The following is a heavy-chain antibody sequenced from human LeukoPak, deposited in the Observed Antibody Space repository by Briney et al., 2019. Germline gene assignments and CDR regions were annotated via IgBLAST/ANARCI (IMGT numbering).Heavy chain of an antibody. CDR3: ARAYYDSSGPRAVKAFDI. CDR1: GGSISSSIYY. CDR2: VFYNGAT. V-gene: IGHV4-39*07. Sequence: PSETLSLTCIVSGGSISSSIYYWAWVRQPPGKGLEWIGTVFYNGATQYSPSLRSRVTISIDTSTNQFSLKLTSVTAADTAVYYCARAYYDSSGPRAVKAFDIWGQGTMVTVSS. J-gene: IGHJ3*02. D-gene: IGHD3-22*01.